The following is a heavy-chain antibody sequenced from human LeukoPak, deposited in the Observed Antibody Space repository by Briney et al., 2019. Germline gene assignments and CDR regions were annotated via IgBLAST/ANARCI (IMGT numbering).Heavy chain of an antibody. D-gene: IGHD1-26*01. CDR3: ARSGYSHSWDY. Sequence: PGGSLRLSCAASGFTFSSYWMSWVRQAPGKGLEWVANIKEDGGEIHFVDSMKGRFNISRDNAKNSLYLQMNSLRGDDTAVYYCARSGYSHSWDYWGQGTLVIVSS. CDR1: GFTFSSYW. V-gene: IGHV3-7*03. J-gene: IGHJ4*02. CDR2: IKEDGGEI.